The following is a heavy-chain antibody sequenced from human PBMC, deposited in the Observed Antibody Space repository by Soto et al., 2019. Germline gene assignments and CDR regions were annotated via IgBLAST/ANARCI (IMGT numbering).Heavy chain of an antibody. CDR1: GGTFRKYP. V-gene: IGHV1-69*01. J-gene: IGHJ2*01. D-gene: IGHD3-10*01. Sequence: QVQLLQSGAEVKKPGSSVKVSCRATGGTFRKYPISWVRQAPGQGPEWMGGIIPIFGTANYAQKFQGRVTITADESRNTAYMELSSLRPEDTAVYYCARNSGIQGSGGYYPESKWYFDLWGRGTLVIVSS. CDR3: ARNSGIQGSGGYYPESKWYFDL. CDR2: IIPIFGTA.